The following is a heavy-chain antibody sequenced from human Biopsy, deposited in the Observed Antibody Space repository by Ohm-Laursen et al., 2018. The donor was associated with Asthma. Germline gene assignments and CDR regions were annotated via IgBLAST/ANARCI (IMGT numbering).Heavy chain of an antibody. J-gene: IGHJ4*02. V-gene: IGHV3-30*18. CDR1: GFTFSNYG. D-gene: IGHD1-26*01. Sequence: SLRLSCAASGFTFSNYGMHWVRQAPGTGLDWVAVIAFDGSNKNYTDSVKGRFTISRDNSRNTLHLQMNSLRAEDTAVYYCAKDVFPGWELRRAPDYWGQGTLVTVSS. CDR3: AKDVFPGWELRRAPDY. CDR2: IAFDGSNK.